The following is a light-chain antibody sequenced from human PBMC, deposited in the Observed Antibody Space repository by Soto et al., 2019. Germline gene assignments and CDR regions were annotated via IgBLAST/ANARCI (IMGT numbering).Light chain of an antibody. J-gene: IGKJ5*01. V-gene: IGKV3-20*01. CDR2: GAS. CDR3: QLSDTSLIT. CDR1: QSVSGSS. Sequence: EIVLTQSPGTLSLSPGERTTLSCRASQSVSGSSLAWYQQKPGQSPRLLIYGASSRATGIPDRFSGSGSGTDFTLIISRLEPEDFAVYFCQLSDTSLITFGQGTRLEIK.